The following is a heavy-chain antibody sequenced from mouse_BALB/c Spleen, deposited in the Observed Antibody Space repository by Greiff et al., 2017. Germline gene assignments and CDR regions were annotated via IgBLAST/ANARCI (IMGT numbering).Heavy chain of an antibody. CDR1: GFTFSSFG. CDR2: ISSGSSTI. D-gene: IGHD2-10*02. CDR3: ARKYGNYVGYAMDY. Sequence: EVMLVVSGGGLVQPGGSRKLSCAASGFTFSSFGMHWVRQAPEKGLEWVAYISSGSSTIYYADTVKGRFTISRDNPKNTLFLQMTSLRSEDTAMYYCARKYGNYVGYAMDYWGQGTSVTVSS. J-gene: IGHJ4*01. V-gene: IGHV5-17*02.